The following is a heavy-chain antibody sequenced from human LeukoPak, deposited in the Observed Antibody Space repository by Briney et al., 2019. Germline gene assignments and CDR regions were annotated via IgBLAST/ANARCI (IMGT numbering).Heavy chain of an antibody. D-gene: IGHD2-15*01. J-gene: IGHJ4*02. V-gene: IGHV3-21*01. Sequence: PGGSLRLSCAASGFTFSSYSMNWVRQAPGKGLEWVSYISSSSSYIYYADSVKGRFTISRDNAKNSLYLQMNSLRAEDTAVYYCARALVAANFDYWGQGTLVTVSS. CDR1: GFTFSSYS. CDR2: ISSSSSYI. CDR3: ARALVAANFDY.